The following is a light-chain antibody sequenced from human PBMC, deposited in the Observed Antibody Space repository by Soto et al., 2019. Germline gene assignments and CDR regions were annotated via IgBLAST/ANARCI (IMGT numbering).Light chain of an antibody. CDR1: SSNIGAGYD. V-gene: IGLV1-40*01. CDR2: GNS. J-gene: IGLJ1*01. Sequence: QSVLTQPPSGSGAPGQRVTISCTGSSSNIGAGYDVHWYQQLPGTAPKLLIYGNSNRPSGVPDRFSGSKSGTSASLAITGPQAEDEADYSCQSYDRTLSGSYVFGTGTKVPVL. CDR3: QSYDRTLSGSYV.